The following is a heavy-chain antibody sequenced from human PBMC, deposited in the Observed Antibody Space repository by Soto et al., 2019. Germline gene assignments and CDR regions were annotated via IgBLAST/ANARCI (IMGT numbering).Heavy chain of an antibody. V-gene: IGHV1-69*13. J-gene: IGHJ6*02. D-gene: IGHD3-9*01. CDR1: GGTFSSYA. CDR3: ASRLRYFDWLDLAYYYYGMDV. Sequence: SVKVSCKASGGTFSSYAISWVRQAPGQGLEWMGGIIPIFGTANYAQKFQGRVTITADESTSTAYMELSSLRSEDTAVYYCASRLRYFDWLDLAYYYYGMDVWGQGTTVTVSS. CDR2: IIPIFGTA.